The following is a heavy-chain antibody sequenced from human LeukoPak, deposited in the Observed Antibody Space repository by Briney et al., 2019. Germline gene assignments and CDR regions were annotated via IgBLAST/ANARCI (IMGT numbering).Heavy chain of an antibody. Sequence: ASLKVSCKASGYTPTSYVISWVRQAPVQGLEWVGWISAYNGKTNYAQRLQGRVTMTTDTSTSTAYIELRSLRSDDTAVYYCALYSSGWTPTGFDPWGQGTLVTVSS. V-gene: IGHV1-18*01. CDR1: GYTPTSYV. CDR3: ALYSSGWTPTGFDP. J-gene: IGHJ5*02. D-gene: IGHD6-19*01. CDR2: ISAYNGKT.